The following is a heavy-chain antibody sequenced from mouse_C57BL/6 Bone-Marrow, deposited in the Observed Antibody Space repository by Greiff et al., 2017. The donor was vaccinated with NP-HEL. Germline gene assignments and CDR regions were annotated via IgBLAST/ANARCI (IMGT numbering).Heavy chain of an antibody. CDR3: APIYYDYAWFAY. CDR1: GYTFTSYG. J-gene: IGHJ3*01. V-gene: IGHV1-81*01. D-gene: IGHD2-4*01. Sequence: QVQLQQSGAELARPGASVKLSCKASGYTFTSYGISWVKQRTGQGLEWIGEIYPRSGSTYYNEKFKGKATLTADKSSSTAYMELRSLTSEDSAVYFCAPIYYDYAWFAYWGQGTLVTVSA. CDR2: IYPRSGST.